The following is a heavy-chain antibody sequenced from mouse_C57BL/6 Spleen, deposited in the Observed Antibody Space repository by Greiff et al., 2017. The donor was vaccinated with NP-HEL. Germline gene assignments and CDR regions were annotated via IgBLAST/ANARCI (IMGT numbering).Heavy chain of an antibody. Sequence: VQLQESGPELVKPGASVKISCKASGYAFSSSWMNWVKQRPGKGLEWIGRIYPGDGDTNYNGKFKGKATLTADKSSSTAYMQLSSLTSEDSAVYFCAVWFAYWGQGTLVTVSA. CDR3: AVWFAY. CDR2: IYPGDGDT. V-gene: IGHV1-82*01. CDR1: GYAFSSSW. J-gene: IGHJ3*01.